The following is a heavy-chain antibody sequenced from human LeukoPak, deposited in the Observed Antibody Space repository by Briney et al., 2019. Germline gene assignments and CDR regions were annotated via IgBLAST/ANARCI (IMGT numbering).Heavy chain of an antibody. Sequence: PSETLSLTCAVYGGSFSGYHWTRIRQSPGKGLEWIGDINPSGSTYYNPSLKSRLTISVDTSKNQFSLKLRSVTAADTAVYYCARGRHDITMIVVVMTSVSYYLDVSGKGTTVTVS. D-gene: IGHD3-22*01. V-gene: IGHV4-34*01. CDR3: ARGRHDITMIVVVMTSVSYYLDV. J-gene: IGHJ6*03. CDR2: INPSGST. CDR1: GGSFSGYH.